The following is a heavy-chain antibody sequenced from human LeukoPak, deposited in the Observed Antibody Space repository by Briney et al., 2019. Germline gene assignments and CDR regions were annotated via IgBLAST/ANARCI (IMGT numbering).Heavy chain of an antibody. J-gene: IGHJ1*01. V-gene: IGHV3-33*01. CDR1: GFTFSSYG. CDR3: ARAKYYDCSGYYFPAEYFQH. CDR2: IWYDGSKK. D-gene: IGHD3-22*01. Sequence: GRSLRLSCAASGFTFSSYGMHWVRQAPGKGREGVAVIWYDGSKKYYADSVKVRFTISRDNSTNTLYLQMNSLRAEDTAVYYCARAKYYDCSGYYFPAEYFQHWGQGTLVTVSS.